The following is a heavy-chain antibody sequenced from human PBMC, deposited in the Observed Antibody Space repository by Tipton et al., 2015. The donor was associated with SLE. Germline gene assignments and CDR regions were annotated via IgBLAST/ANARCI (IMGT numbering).Heavy chain of an antibody. CDR1: GGSITGGNYC. CDR2: IYTSGST. Sequence: TLSLTCTVSGGSITGGNYCWTWIRQPAGKGLEWIGRIYTSGSTKYSPSLKSRVTISTNTSRNQFSLRLSSVTAADTAVYYCARHEDWGIDYWGQGTLVTVSS. CDR3: ARHEDWGIDY. V-gene: IGHV4-61*02. J-gene: IGHJ4*02. D-gene: IGHD7-27*01.